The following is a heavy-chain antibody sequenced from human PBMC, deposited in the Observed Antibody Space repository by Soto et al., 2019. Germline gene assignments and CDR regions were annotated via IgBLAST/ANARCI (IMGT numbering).Heavy chain of an antibody. Sequence: EVQLVESGGGLVQPGGSLRLSCAASGFTFSSYSMNWVRQAPGKGLEWVSYISSSSSTIYYADSVKGRFTISRDNAKNSLYLQMNSLRAEDTAVYYCARGGGCSGGSCNFDYWGQGTPVTVSS. D-gene: IGHD2-15*01. J-gene: IGHJ4*02. CDR3: ARGGGCSGGSCNFDY. CDR1: GFTFSSYS. CDR2: ISSSSSTI. V-gene: IGHV3-48*01.